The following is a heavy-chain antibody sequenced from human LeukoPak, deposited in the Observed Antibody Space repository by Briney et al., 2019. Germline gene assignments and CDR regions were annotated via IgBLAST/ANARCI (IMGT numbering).Heavy chain of an antibody. J-gene: IGHJ3*02. CDR2: IYYSGST. CDR3: ARGSIFGVVHDAFDI. D-gene: IGHD3-3*01. CDR1: GGSISSYY. Sequence: SETLSLTCTVSGGSISSYYWSWIRQPPGKGLEWIGYIYYSGSTNYNPSLKSRVTMSVDTSKNQFSLKLSSVTAADTAVYYCARGSIFGVVHDAFDIWGQGTMVTVSS. V-gene: IGHV4-59*12.